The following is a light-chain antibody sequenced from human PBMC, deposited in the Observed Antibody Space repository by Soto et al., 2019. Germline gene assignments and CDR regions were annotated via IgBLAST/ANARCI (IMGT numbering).Light chain of an antibody. Sequence: QSALTQPASVSGSPGQSITISCTGTSRDVGYYNYVSWYQHHPGKVPKLMIYEVSNRPSGVSNRFSGSKSGNTASLAISWLQAEDEADYYCSSYTTSSTQVFGGGTKVTVL. CDR1: SRDVGYYNY. CDR2: EVS. V-gene: IGLV2-14*01. J-gene: IGLJ3*02. CDR3: SSYTTSSTQV.